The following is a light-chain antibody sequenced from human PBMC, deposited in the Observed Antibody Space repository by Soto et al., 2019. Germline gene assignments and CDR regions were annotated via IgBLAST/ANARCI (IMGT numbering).Light chain of an antibody. CDR1: QSVNRY. Sequence: IVMTQSPTTLSVSPGASATLSCRASQSVNRYLAWYQQKPGRAPRLLIYDVSTRATGIPARFSGSGSGTDFTLTITSLEPEDFAVYSCQQRSDWPITFGQGTRLEIK. CDR3: QQRSDWPIT. V-gene: IGKV3-11*01. CDR2: DVS. J-gene: IGKJ5*01.